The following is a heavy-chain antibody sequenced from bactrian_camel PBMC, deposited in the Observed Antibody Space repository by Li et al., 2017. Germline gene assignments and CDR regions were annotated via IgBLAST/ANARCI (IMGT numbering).Heavy chain of an antibody. J-gene: IGHJ4*01. CDR2: IYTGSGTT. CDR1: ENAYSDNC. V-gene: IGHV3S54*01. Sequence: HVQLVESGGGSVQAGGSLTLSCAASENAYSDNCVGWFRHTPVNEREGVAIIYTGSGTTFYSDSVKGRFTISQDNARNTVILHMNSLKPEDTAMYSCAAEPSRFSPDGICPLAPEYTFWGQGTQVTVS. CDR3: AAEPSRFSPDGICPLAPEYTF. D-gene: IGHD2*01.